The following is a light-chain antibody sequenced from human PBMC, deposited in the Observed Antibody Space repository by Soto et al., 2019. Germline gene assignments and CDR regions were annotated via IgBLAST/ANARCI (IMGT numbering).Light chain of an antibody. CDR2: RAS. Sequence: EVVLTQSPATLSLSPGERATFSCRASQSVSSNLAWYQQNPGQLPRRLIYRASTRATGIPARFSSSGSGTEFTLTISSLQSEDFAVYYCQQYNNRPPITFGQGTRLEIK. CDR1: QSVSSN. V-gene: IGKV3-15*01. CDR3: QQYNNRPPIT. J-gene: IGKJ5*01.